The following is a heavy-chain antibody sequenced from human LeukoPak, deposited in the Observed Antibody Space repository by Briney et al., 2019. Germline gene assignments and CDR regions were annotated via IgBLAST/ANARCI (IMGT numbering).Heavy chain of an antibody. Sequence: QAGGSLRLSCAASGFTFSNAWMSWVRQAPGKGLEWVGRIKSKTDGGTTDYAAPVKGRFTISRDDSKNTLYLQMNSLKTEDTAVYYCTTDQVSGYYYGCFDYWGQGTLVTVSS. D-gene: IGHD3-22*01. CDR1: GFTFSNAW. CDR2: IKSKTDGGTT. CDR3: TTDQVSGYYYGCFDY. J-gene: IGHJ4*02. V-gene: IGHV3-15*01.